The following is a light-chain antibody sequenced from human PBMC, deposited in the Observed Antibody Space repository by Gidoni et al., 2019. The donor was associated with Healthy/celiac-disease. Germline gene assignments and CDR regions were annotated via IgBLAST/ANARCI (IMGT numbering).Light chain of an antibody. CDR1: ALPKQY. V-gene: IGLV3-25*03. CDR3: QSADSSGQV. Sequence: SYELTQPPSVSVSPGQTARITCSGDALPKQYAYWYQQKPGQAPVLVIYKDSERTSGIPGLFSGASSGTTVTLTISGVQAEDEADYYCQSADSSGQVFGGGTKLTVL. CDR2: KDS. J-gene: IGLJ2*01.